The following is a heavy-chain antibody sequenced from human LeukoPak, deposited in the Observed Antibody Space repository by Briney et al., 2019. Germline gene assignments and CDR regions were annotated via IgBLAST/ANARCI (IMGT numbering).Heavy chain of an antibody. J-gene: IGHJ1*01. Sequence: SVNVSCKASGFTFTISAVQWVRQARGQRLEWIGWIVVGSGNTNYAQKFQERVTITRDMSTSTAYMELSSLRSEDTAVYYCAASRSGVAVAGTELQHWGQGTLVTVSS. CDR2: IVVGSGNT. CDR3: AASRSGVAVAGTELQH. V-gene: IGHV1-58*01. CDR1: GFTFTISA. D-gene: IGHD6-19*01.